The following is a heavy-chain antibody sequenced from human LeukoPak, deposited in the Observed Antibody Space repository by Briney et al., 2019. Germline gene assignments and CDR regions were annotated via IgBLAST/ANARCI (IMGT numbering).Heavy chain of an antibody. CDR3: ARQDYDILTGSSSFDP. J-gene: IGHJ5*02. Sequence: SETLSLTCTVSGGSISSSSYYWGWIRQPPGKGLEWIGSIYYSGGTYYNPSLKSRVTISVDTSKNQFSLKLSSVTAADTAVYYCARQDYDILTGSSSFDPWGQGTLVTVPS. V-gene: IGHV4-39*01. CDR2: IYYSGGT. CDR1: GGSISSSSYY. D-gene: IGHD3-9*01.